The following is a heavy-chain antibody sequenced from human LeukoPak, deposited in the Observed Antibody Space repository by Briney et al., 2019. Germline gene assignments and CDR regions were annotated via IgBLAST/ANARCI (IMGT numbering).Heavy chain of an antibody. CDR3: AKVSPRYSSGLGF. CDR1: GFTFSSYG. Sequence: AGSLSLSCAASGFTFSSYGMHWVLQAPGKRLVWGAVIWYDGSNKYYADSVKSRFTISRDNSKNTLYLQMNSVTAEDTAVYYCAKVSPRYSSGLGFWGQETVVSVPS. J-gene: IGHJ4*02. CDR2: IWYDGSNK. D-gene: IGHD6-19*01. V-gene: IGHV3-33*06.